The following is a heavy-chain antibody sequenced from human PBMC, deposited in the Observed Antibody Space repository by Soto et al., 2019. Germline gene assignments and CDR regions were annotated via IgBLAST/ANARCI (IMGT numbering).Heavy chain of an antibody. D-gene: IGHD6-13*01. CDR3: ARFGQQLGKFDY. V-gene: IGHV1-46*03. J-gene: IGHJ4*02. CDR1: GYTFTSYY. Sequence: ASVKVSFKASGYTFTSYYMHWVRQAPGQGLEWMGIINPSGGSTSYAQKFQGRVTMTRDTSTSTVYMELSSLRSEDTAVYYCARFGQQLGKFDYWGQGTLVTVST. CDR2: INPSGGST.